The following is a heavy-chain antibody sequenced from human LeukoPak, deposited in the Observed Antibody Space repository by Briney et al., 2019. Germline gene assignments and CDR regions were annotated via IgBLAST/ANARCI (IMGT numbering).Heavy chain of an antibody. D-gene: IGHD4-11*01. V-gene: IGHV3-30*02. CDR2: IPYDGSDK. Sequence: GSLRPSCAASGFPFSSYGMHWVRQAPGKGLEWVAFIPYDGSDKFYADSVKGRFTISRDNSKNTLYLQMNSLRAEDTAVYYCAAMTSVTTGDYWGQGTLVTVSS. CDR3: AAMTSVTTGDY. J-gene: IGHJ4*02. CDR1: GFPFSSYG.